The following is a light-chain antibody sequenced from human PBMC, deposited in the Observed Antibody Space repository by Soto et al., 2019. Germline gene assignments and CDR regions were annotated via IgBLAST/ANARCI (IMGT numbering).Light chain of an antibody. CDR3: QQARSFPLT. V-gene: IGKV1-12*01. Sequence: DIQITQSPSTLSGSVGDRVTITCRASQTISSWLAWYQQKPGEAPKLLIYSASRLQRGVSSRFSGSGSGTDFTLTISSXQPEDFATYYCQQARSFPLTFGGGTKVDIK. CDR2: SAS. CDR1: QTISSW. J-gene: IGKJ4*01.